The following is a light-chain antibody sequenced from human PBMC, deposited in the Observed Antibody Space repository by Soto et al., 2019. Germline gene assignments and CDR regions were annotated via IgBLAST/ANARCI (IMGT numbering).Light chain of an antibody. CDR2: GAS. CDR1: QSVNSN. J-gene: IGKJ1*01. Sequence: EIVMTQSPATLSVSPGERGTLSCRASQSVNSNLAWYQQTPGQAPRLLIYGASTRATGIPARFSGSGSGKEFPPTISSLPYEDLAIYYCQQYNDWPRTFGQGTQVEVK. V-gene: IGKV3-15*01. CDR3: QQYNDWPRT.